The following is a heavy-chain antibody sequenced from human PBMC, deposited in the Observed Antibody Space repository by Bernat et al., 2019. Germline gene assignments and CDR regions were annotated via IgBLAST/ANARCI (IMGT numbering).Heavy chain of an antibody. V-gene: IGHV1-18*01. CDR1: GYTFTSNG. D-gene: IGHD2-2*01. CDR3: ARTIVVVPAARWGDAFDI. Sequence: QVQLVQSGAEVKKPGASVKVSCKASGYTFTSNGISWVRQAPGQGLEWMGWISAYNGNTNYAQKLQGRVTMTTDTSTSTAYMELRSLRSDDTAVYYCARTIVVVPAARWGDAFDIWGQGTMVTVSS. J-gene: IGHJ3*02. CDR2: ISAYNGNT.